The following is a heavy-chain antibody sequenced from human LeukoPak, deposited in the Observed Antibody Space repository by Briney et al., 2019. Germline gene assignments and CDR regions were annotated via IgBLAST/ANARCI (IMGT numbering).Heavy chain of an antibody. CDR3: ARDVSVSGMDV. CDR1: GFILSNYW. CDR2: INTDGSEK. D-gene: IGHD5/OR15-5a*01. V-gene: IGHV3-7*01. Sequence: GGSLRLSCAASGFILSNYWMSWVRQAPGKGLEWVANINTDGSEKYYVDSVKGRFTISRDNPKNSLYLQMNSLRAEDTAIYYCARDVSVSGMDVWGQGTTVTVSS. J-gene: IGHJ6*02.